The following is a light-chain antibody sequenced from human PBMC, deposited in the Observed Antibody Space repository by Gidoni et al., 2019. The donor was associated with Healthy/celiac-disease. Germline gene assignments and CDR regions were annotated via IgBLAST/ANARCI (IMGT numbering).Light chain of an antibody. CDR3: QQSYSTPLL. CDR2: AAS. CDR1: QSISSY. Sequence: DIQMTQAPSSLSASVGDRVTITCRASQSISSYLNWYQQKPGKAPKLLIYAASSLQSGVPSRFSCSGSVTDFTLTISSLQPEDFATYYCQQSYSTPLLFGGGTKVEIK. J-gene: IGKJ4*01. V-gene: IGKV1-39*01.